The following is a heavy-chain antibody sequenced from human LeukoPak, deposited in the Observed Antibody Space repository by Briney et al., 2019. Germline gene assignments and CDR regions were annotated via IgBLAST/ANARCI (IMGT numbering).Heavy chain of an antibody. CDR1: GFTFSSYW. Sequence: GGSLRLSCAASGFTFSSYWMSWVRQAPGKGLEWVANIKQDGSEKYYVDSVKGRFTISRDNAKNSLYLQMNSLRAEDTAVYYCAREADDGVYYFDYWGRGTLVTVSS. J-gene: IGHJ4*02. D-gene: IGHD5-24*01. CDR2: IKQDGSEK. V-gene: IGHV3-7*01. CDR3: AREADDGVYYFDY.